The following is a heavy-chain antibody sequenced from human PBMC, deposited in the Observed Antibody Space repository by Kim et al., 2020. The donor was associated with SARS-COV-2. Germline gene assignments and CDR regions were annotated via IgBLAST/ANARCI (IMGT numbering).Heavy chain of an antibody. CDR1: GFTFSSYG. CDR3: AKDMVRYDYGDTLGY. V-gene: IGHV3-30*18. CDR2: ISYDGSNK. Sequence: GGSLRLSCAASGFTFSSYGMHWVRQAPGKGLEWVAVISYDGSNKYYADSVKGRFTISRDNSKNTLYLQMNSLRAEDTAVYYCAKDMVRYDYGDTLGYWGQGTLVTVSS. D-gene: IGHD4-17*01. J-gene: IGHJ4*02.